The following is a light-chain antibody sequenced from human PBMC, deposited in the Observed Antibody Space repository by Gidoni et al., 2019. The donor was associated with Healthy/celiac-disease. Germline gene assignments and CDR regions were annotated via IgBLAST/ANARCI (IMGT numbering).Light chain of an antibody. J-gene: IGKJ2*01. CDR3: QQYDNLSYT. CDR2: DAS. CDR1: QDISNY. V-gene: IGKV1-33*01. Sequence: DIQMTQYPSSLSASVGDRVTLTCQASQDISNYLNWYPQKPGKAPKLLIYDASNLETGVPSRFSGSGSGTDFTFTISSLQPEDIATYYCQQYDNLSYTFXQXTKLELK.